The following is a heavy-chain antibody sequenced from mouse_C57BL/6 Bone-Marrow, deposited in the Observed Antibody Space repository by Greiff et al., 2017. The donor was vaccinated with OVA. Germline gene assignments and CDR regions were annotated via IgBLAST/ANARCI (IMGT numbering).Heavy chain of an antibody. CDR2: IYPRDGST. J-gene: IGHJ1*03. Sequence: QVQLQQSDAELVKPGASVKISCKVSGYTFTDHTIHWMKQRPEQGLEWIGYIYPRDGSTKYTEKFKGKATLTADKSSSTAYLQLNSLTSEDSAVYFCARGAYGSPPYWYFDVWGTGTTVTVSS. V-gene: IGHV1-78*01. CDR1: GYTFTDHT. D-gene: IGHD1-1*01. CDR3: ARGAYGSPPYWYFDV.